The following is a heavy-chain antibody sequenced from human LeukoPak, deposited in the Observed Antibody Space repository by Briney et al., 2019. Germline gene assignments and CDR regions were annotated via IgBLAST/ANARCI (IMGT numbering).Heavy chain of an antibody. V-gene: IGHV3-23*01. D-gene: IGHD3-22*01. CDR2: ISGSGGST. Sequence: PGGSLRLSCAASGFTFSSYSMNWVRQAPGKGLEWVSAISGSGGSTYYADSVKGRFTISRDNSKNTLYLQMNSLRAEDTAVYYCAKEGDYYYDSSGYHTYFDYWGQGTLVTVSS. CDR1: GFTFSSYS. J-gene: IGHJ4*02. CDR3: AKEGDYYYDSSGYHTYFDY.